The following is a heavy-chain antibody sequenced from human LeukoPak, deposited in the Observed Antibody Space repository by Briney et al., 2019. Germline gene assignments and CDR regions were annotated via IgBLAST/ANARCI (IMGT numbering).Heavy chain of an antibody. Sequence: GGSLRLSCAASGLTVSSSYMSWVRQAPGKGLEWVSIIYNDGSTYYADSMKGRFTISRDNSKNTLYLQVNSLRAEDTAMYYCARSILFAFDIWGQGTMVTVSS. CDR1: GLTVSSSY. CDR2: IYNDGST. CDR3: ARSILFAFDI. V-gene: IGHV3-53*01. D-gene: IGHD2-21*01. J-gene: IGHJ3*02.